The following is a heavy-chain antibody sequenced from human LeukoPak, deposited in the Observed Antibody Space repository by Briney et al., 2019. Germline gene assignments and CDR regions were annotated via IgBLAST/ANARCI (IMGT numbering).Heavy chain of an antibody. J-gene: IGHJ6*03. CDR3: ARVVGLTGYSSSWYSGYYYYMDV. D-gene: IGHD6-13*01. Sequence: SVKVSCKASGGTFSSYAVSWVRQAPGQGLEWMGGIIPIFGTTNYAQKCQDRVTITADKSTSTAYMELSSLRSEDTAVYYCARVVGLTGYSSSWYSGYYYYMDVWGKGTTVTVSS. CDR2: IIPIFGTT. V-gene: IGHV1-69*06. CDR1: GGTFSSYA.